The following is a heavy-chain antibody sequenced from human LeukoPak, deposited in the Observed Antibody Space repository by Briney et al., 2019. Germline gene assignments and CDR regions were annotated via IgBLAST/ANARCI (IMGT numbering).Heavy chain of an antibody. CDR3: ARGLVVIPFDY. CDR1: GFTFSSYA. Sequence: PGGSLRLSCAASGFTFSSYAMSWVRQAPGKGLEWVSAISGSGGSTYYADSVKGRFTISRDNAKNSPYLQMNSLRAEDTAVYYCARGLVVIPFDYWGQGTLVTVSS. V-gene: IGHV3-23*01. J-gene: IGHJ4*02. D-gene: IGHD3-22*01. CDR2: ISGSGGST.